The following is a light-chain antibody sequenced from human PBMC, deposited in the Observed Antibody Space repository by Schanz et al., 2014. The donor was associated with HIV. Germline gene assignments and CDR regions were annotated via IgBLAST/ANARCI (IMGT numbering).Light chain of an antibody. J-gene: IGKJ1*01. V-gene: IGKV1-27*01. CDR2: AAS. CDR1: QGIGNS. Sequence: DIQMTQSPSSLSASVGDRVTITCRASQGIGNSLAWYQQKPGKVPSLLIYAASTLQFGVPSRFGGSGSGTDFTLTISSLQSEDVATYYCQQYHSYPPTFGQGTKVEIK. CDR3: QQYHSYPPT.